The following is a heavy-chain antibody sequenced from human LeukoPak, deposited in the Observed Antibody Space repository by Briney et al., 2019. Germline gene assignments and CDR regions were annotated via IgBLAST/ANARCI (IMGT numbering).Heavy chain of an antibody. D-gene: IGHD3-10*01. CDR2: INPDSGGT. CDR3: ARGRFYTSGSYHNRLDY. Sequence: GASVKVSCKASGYTFTGYYIHWVRQAPGQGLEWMGWINPDSGGTNYAQKFQGRVTMTWDTSISTAYMELSRLRSDDTAIYYCARGRFYTSGSYHNRLDYWGQGTLVTVSS. J-gene: IGHJ4*02. V-gene: IGHV1-2*02. CDR1: GYTFTGYY.